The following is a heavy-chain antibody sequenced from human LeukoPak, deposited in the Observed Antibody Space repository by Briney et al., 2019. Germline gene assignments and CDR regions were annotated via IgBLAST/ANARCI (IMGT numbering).Heavy chain of an antibody. CDR1: GGSISSGGYS. J-gene: IGHJ4*02. Sequence: PSQTLSLTCAVSGGSISSGGYSWSWIRQPPGKGLEWSGYIYHSGSTYYNPSLKSRVSISLDRSKNQFSLKLSSVTAADTAVYYCASNYYGSGSYYVDYWGQGTLATVSS. V-gene: IGHV4-30-2*01. CDR2: IYHSGST. CDR3: ASNYYGSGSYYVDY. D-gene: IGHD3-10*01.